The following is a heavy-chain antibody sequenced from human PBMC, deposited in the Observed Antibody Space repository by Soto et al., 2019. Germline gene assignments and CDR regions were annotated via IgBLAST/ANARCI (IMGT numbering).Heavy chain of an antibody. J-gene: IGHJ4*02. D-gene: IGHD2-21*01. CDR1: GDSIRNNY. CDR3: ASSILFKWGFDD. CDR2: ISYSGTT. Sequence: SETLSLTCAVSGDSIRNNYWSWVRQPPGKGLEWIGSISYSGTTNYNPSLKSRVTISPDTSKNQFSLKLTSVTTADTALYYCASSILFKWGFDDWGQGTLVTVSS. V-gene: IGHV4-59*08.